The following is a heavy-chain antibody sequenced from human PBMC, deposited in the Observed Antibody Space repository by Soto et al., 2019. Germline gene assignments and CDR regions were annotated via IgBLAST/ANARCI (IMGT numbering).Heavy chain of an antibody. Sequence: TGGSLRLSCAASGFTFNRYNMNWVRQAPGKGLEWVSSISSSSSYIFYADSVKGRFTISRDNAKNSLYLQMNSLRAEDTAVYYCAKDGYSSLGGWFDPWGQGTLVTVSS. D-gene: IGHD6-19*01. CDR3: AKDGYSSLGGWFDP. V-gene: IGHV3-21*04. CDR2: ISSSSSYI. J-gene: IGHJ5*02. CDR1: GFTFNRYN.